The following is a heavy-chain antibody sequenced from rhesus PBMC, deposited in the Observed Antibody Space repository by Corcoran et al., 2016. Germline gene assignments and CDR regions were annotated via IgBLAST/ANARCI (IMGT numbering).Heavy chain of an antibody. J-gene: IGHJ4*01. D-gene: IGHD6-31*01. V-gene: IGHV4S12*01. CDR3: ARIIAAAGTFDY. CDR2: IDINREST. Sequence: QVQLQESGPGLVKPSETLSLTCAVAGGSISSSTWWRWMCQRPRKGLEWVGGIDINRESTNYTPSLKSRVTISKDTSKTQFSLKLSSVTAADTAVYYCARIIAAAGTFDYWGQGVLVTVSS. CDR1: GGSISSSTW.